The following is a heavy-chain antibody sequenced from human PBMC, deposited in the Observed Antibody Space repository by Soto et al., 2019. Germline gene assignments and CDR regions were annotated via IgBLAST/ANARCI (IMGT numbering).Heavy chain of an antibody. Sequence: PSETLSLTCAVYGGSFSDYYWSWIRQPPAKGPECIGEINHSGSTNSNPSLKSRVTISVDTSKNQFSLKLTSVTAADTAVYYCARGPYYYGTSGYYPAFWYSDYWGHGSLVTVSS. CDR1: GGSFSDYY. J-gene: IGHJ4*01. CDR3: ARGPYYYGTSGYYPAFWYSDY. V-gene: IGHV4-34*01. CDR2: INHSGST. D-gene: IGHD3-22*01.